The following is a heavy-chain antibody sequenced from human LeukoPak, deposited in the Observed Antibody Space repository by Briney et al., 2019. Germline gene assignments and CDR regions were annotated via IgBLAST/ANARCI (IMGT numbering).Heavy chain of an antibody. CDR3: ARGPVRGVIRGTWFDP. CDR1: GGSFSGYY. J-gene: IGHJ5*02. V-gene: IGHV4-34*01. CDR2: INHSGST. D-gene: IGHD3-10*01. Sequence: PSESLSLTCAVYGGSFSGYYWSWIRQPPGKGLEWIGEINHSGSTNYNPSLKSRVTISVDTSKNQFSLKLSSVTAADTAVYYCARGPVRGVIRGTWFDPWGQGTLDTVSS.